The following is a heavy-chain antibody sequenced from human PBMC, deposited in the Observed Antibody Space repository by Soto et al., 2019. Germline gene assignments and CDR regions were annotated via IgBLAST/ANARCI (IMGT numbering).Heavy chain of an antibody. D-gene: IGHD2-21*01. J-gene: IGHJ4*02. Sequence: SETLSLTSAVSGGSISSGSYSRSWIRQPPGKGLEWIGYIYHSGSTNYNPSLKSRVTISVDTSKNQFSLKLTSVTAADTAVYYCAKDKIAGLFDYWGQGTLVTVSS. CDR3: AKDKIAGLFDY. CDR2: IYHSGST. V-gene: IGHV4-30-2*01. CDR1: GGSISSGSYS.